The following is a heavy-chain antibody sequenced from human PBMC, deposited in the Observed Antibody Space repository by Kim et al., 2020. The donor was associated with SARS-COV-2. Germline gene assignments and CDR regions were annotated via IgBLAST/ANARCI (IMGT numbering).Heavy chain of an antibody. D-gene: IGHD2-21*01. CDR1: GFTFNIYA. J-gene: IGHJ6*01. V-gene: IGHV3-23*01. Sequence: GGSLRLSCVASGFTFNIYAMTWVRQAPGKGLEWVSVICGGGVNKFYADSVRGRFTISRDNSKNTLFLQMNSLRDEDTALYYCAKGVGMGDCDYYYYYGM. CDR2: ICGGGVNK. CDR3: AKGVGMGDCDYYYYYGM.